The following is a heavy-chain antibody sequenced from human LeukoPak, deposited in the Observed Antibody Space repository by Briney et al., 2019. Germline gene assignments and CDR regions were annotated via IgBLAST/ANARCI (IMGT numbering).Heavy chain of an antibody. V-gene: IGHV3-21*01. CDR3: GRAFPPLRTSSAGDL. CDR2: ISYLSSHV. Sequence: GGSLRLSCSASGFTFSDYDMNWVRQAPGKGLEWVSSISYLSSHVYYGDSVKGRFSISRDNAKNSLYLQMTSLGAEDTAIYYCGRAFPPLRTSSAGDLWGQGILVTVSS. CDR1: GFTFSDYD. D-gene: IGHD3-16*01. J-gene: IGHJ4*02.